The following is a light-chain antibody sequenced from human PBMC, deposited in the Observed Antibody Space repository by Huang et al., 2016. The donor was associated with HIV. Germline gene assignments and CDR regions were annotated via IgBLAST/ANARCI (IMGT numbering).Light chain of an antibody. J-gene: IGKJ1*01. CDR1: QSVLKTYKNKNC. Sequence: DIVVTQSPDSLALSLGGRAAINCTASQSVLKTYKNKNCLSWYQLKPGQPPKLLIYWASRRESGVPDRFSGSGSGTHFTLTIASLQAEDVAVYYCHQYYDTPQTFGQGTKVEVK. V-gene: IGKV4-1*01. CDR2: WAS. CDR3: HQYYDTPQT.